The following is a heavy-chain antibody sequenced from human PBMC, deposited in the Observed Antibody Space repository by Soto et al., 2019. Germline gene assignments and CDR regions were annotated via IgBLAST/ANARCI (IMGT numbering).Heavy chain of an antibody. D-gene: IGHD6-19*01. CDR2: ISGSGGST. CDR1: GFTFSSYA. V-gene: IGHV3-23*01. J-gene: IGHJ4*02. CDR3: ARRSSGWYFDY. Sequence: EVQLLESGGGLVQPGGSLRLSCAASGFTFSSYAMSWVRQAPGKGLEWVPAISGSGGSTYYADSVKGRFTISRDNSKNTRHPQMNSLRAEDTAVYYCARRSSGWYFDYWGQGTLVTVSS.